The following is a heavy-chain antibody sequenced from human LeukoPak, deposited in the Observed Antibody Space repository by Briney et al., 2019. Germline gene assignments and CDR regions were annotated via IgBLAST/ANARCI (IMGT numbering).Heavy chain of an antibody. CDR2: INHSGST. J-gene: IGHJ4*02. V-gene: IGHV4-34*01. CDR1: GGSFSGYY. D-gene: IGHD3-22*01. Sequence: SETLSLTCAVSGGSFSGYYWSWIRQPPEKGLEWIGEINHSGSTSYNPSLKSRVTMSVDKSKNQFSLKLSSVTAADTAVYYCARGTYYYDSSDSVWGQGTLVTVSS. CDR3: ARGTYYYDSSDSV.